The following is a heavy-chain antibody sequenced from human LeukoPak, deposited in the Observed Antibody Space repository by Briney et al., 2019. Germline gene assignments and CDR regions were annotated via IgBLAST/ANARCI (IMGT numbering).Heavy chain of an antibody. D-gene: IGHD3-22*01. V-gene: IGHV4-59*01. CDR1: GGSISSYY. CDR2: IYYSGST. CDR3: ARAPDSSGYYVDY. Sequence: SETLSLTCTVSGGSISSYYWSWLRQPPGKGLEWIGYIYYSGSTNYNPSLKSRVTISVDTSKNQFSLKLSSVTAADTAVYYCARAPDSSGYYVDYWGQGTLITVSS. J-gene: IGHJ4*02.